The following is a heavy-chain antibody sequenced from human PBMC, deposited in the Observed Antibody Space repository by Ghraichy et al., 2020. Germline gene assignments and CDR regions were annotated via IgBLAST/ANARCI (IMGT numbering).Heavy chain of an antibody. V-gene: IGHV2-70*11. CDR2: IDWDDDK. CDR3: ARTVRDIAVAGREQSYYYYMDV. D-gene: IGHD6-19*01. Sequence: SGPTLVKPTQTLTLTCTFSGFSLSTSGMCVSWIRQPPGKALEWLARIDWDDDKYYSTSLKTRLTISKDTSKNQVVLTMTNMDPVDTATYYCARTVRDIAVAGREQSYYYYMDVWGKGTTVTVSS. CDR1: GFSLSTSGMC. J-gene: IGHJ6*03.